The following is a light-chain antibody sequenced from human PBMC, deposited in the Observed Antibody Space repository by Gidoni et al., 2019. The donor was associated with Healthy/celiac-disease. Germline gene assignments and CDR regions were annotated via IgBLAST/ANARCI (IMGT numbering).Light chain of an antibody. CDR2: GSS. J-gene: IGKJ3*01. CDR1: HSVSSSY. Sequence: EIVLTQSPATLSLSPGERATLSCRASHSVSSSYLAWYQQKPGQAPRLLIYGSSSRATGIPDRFSGSGSGTDFTLTISRLEPEDFAVYYCQQYGSSPFTFGPGTKVDIK. CDR3: QQYGSSPFT. V-gene: IGKV3-20*01.